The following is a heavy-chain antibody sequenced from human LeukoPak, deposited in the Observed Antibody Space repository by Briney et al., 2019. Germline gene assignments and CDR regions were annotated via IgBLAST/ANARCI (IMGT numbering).Heavy chain of an antibody. CDR1: GYTFNSYY. CDR3: AREASGGYFDY. CDR2: ISPTGDST. Sequence: ASVKVSCKASGYTFNSYYMHCVPQAPGQGLEWVGLISPTGDSTNYAQTFRGRVTMTRDTSTNTVYMDLSIVRSEDTAVYYCAREASGGYFDYWGQGTLVIVSS. J-gene: IGHJ4*02. D-gene: IGHD4-23*01. V-gene: IGHV1-46*02.